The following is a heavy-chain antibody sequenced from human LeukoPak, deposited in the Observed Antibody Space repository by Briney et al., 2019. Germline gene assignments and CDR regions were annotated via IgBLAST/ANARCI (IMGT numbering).Heavy chain of an antibody. J-gene: IGHJ4*02. CDR2: ISAYNGNT. D-gene: IGHD3-22*01. Sequence: ASVKVSCKASGYTFTSYGISWVRQAPGQGLEWMGWISAYNGNTNYAQKLQGRVTMTTDTSTSTDYMELRSLRSDDTAVYYCARDSSGYFVSRFDYWGQGTLVTVSS. V-gene: IGHV1-18*01. CDR1: GYTFTSYG. CDR3: ARDSSGYFVSRFDY.